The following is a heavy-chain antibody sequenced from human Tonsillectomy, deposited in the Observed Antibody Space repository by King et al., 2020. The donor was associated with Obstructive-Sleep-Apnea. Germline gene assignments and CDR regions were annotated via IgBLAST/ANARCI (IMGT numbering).Heavy chain of an antibody. J-gene: IGHJ3*02. V-gene: IGHV5-51*01. Sequence: VQLVESGAEVKKPGESLKISCKGSGFMFSIYWIGWVRQVPGKGLEWMGILYPGDSDTRYSPSFQGQVTISADKSINTAYLQWSSLKASDTAMYYCARREMSTTKVAFDIWGQGTMVTVSS. CDR2: LYPGDSDT. CDR1: GFMFSIYW. CDR3: ARREMSTTKVAFDI. D-gene: IGHD5-24*01.